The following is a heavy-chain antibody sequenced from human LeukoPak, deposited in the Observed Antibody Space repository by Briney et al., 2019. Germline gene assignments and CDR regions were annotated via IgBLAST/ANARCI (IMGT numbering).Heavy chain of an antibody. J-gene: IGHJ4*02. CDR2: IYYSGST. D-gene: IGHD6-6*01. V-gene: IGHV4-59*08. Sequence: SETLSLTCTVSGGSLSSYYWSWIRQPPGKGLEWIGYIYYSGSTNYNPSLKSRVTISVDTSKNQFCLKLSSVTAADTAVYYCARHGPRLVPFDYWGQGTLVTVSS. CDR1: GGSLSSYY. CDR3: ARHGPRLVPFDY.